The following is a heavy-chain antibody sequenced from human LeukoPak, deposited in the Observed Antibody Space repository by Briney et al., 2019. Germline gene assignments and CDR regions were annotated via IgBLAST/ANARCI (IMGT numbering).Heavy chain of an antibody. CDR1: GYSFTSYW. Sequence: GESLKISCKGSGYSFTSYWIGWVRQMPGKGLEWMGIIYPGDSDTRYSPSFQGQVTISADKSISTAYLQWSSLKASDTAMYYCARLETTVIPDANRTPLRIFDYWGQGTLVTVSS. CDR2: IYPGDSDT. CDR3: ARLETTVIPDANRTPLRIFDY. J-gene: IGHJ4*02. V-gene: IGHV5-51*01. D-gene: IGHD4-17*01.